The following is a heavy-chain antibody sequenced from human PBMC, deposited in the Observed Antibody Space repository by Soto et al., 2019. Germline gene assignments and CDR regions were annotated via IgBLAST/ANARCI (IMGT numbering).Heavy chain of an antibody. D-gene: IGHD6-6*01. V-gene: IGHV1-2*04. CDR2: INPNSGGT. Sequence: GASVKVSCKASGYTFTGYYMHWVRQAPGQGLEWMGWINPNSGGTNYAQKFQGWVTMTRDTSISTAYMELSRLRSDDTAVYYCARAKVEYSSSLLFYYYYGMTSGAKGPRSPSP. J-gene: IGHJ6*02. CDR3: ARAKVEYSSSLLFYYYYGMTS. CDR1: GYTFTGYY.